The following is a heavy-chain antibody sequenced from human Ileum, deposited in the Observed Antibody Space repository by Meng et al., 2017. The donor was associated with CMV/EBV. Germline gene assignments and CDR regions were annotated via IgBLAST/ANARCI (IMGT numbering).Heavy chain of an antibody. CDR1: GFTFSNYW. CDR3: ARGNYFAMDV. V-gene: IGHV3-74*03. J-gene: IGHJ6*02. CDR2: ISSDGSST. Sequence: GESLKISCVASGFTFSNYWMHWVRQVPGKGLVWVSRISSDGSSTTHADSVKGRFTISRDNAKNTLYLQMKSLRAEDTALYYCARGNYFAMDVWGQGTTVTVSS.